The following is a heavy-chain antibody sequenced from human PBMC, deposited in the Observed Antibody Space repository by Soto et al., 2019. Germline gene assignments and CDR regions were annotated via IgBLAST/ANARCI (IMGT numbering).Heavy chain of an antibody. CDR3: ARDLDDIWTGYSHSLDY. D-gene: IGHD3-9*01. V-gene: IGHV1-18*04. Sequence: QVQLVQSGAEVKKPGASVKVSCKASGYTFTSYGISWVRQAPGQGLEWMGWISAYNGNTNYAQKLQGRVTMTTDTSTSTAYMELRSLRSDDTAVYYCARDLDDIWTGYSHSLDYWGQGTLVTVSS. CDR1: GYTFTSYG. CDR2: ISAYNGNT. J-gene: IGHJ4*02.